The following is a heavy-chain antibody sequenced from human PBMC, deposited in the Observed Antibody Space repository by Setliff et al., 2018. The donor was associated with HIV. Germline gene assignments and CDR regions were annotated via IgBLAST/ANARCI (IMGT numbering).Heavy chain of an antibody. V-gene: IGHV1-18*04. J-gene: IGHJ4*02. CDR1: GYTFPNYG. Sequence: ASVKVSCKASGYTFPNYGITWVRQAPGQGLEWMGWISAYNGDTNYAQKIQGRVTMTTDTFTSTAYMELRSLRSGDTAVYYCAGVTRFLESFSTKNRFDYWGQGTLVTVS. CDR3: AGVTRFLESFSTKNRFDY. D-gene: IGHD3-3*01. CDR2: ISAYNGDT.